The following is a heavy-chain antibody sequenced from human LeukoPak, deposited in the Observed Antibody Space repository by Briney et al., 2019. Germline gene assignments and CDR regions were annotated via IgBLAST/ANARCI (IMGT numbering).Heavy chain of an antibody. CDR3: ARDPPSGWYPRGYFDY. J-gene: IGHJ4*02. CDR1: GYIFIDYF. CDR2: INPDSGGT. V-gene: IGHV1-2*02. Sequence: ASVEVSCKSSGYIFIDYFMHWVRQAPGQGPEWMGWINPDSGGTKYAQKFQGRIIMTRDTSITTAYMEMTRLRSDDTAVYYCARDPPSGWYPRGYFDYWGQGTLVTVSS. D-gene: IGHD6-19*01.